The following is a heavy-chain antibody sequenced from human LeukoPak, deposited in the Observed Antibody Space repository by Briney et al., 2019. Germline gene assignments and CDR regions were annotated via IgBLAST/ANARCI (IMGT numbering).Heavy chain of an antibody. D-gene: IGHD3-9*01. Sequence: GGSLRLSCAASGATFSTYAMSCVPQAPGKGLEWVSGLSGSGSSAYYADSVKGLFTISRDNPNNTLYLQMNSLRPEDTAVYYCAKGLTNLGDDWGQGTLVTVSS. CDR2: LSGSGSSA. V-gene: IGHV3-23*01. CDR3: AKGLTNLGDD. CDR1: GATFSTYA. J-gene: IGHJ4*02.